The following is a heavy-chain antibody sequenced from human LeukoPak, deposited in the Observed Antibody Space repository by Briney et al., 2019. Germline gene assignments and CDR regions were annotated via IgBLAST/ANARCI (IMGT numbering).Heavy chain of an antibody. CDR2: ISGSGGST. CDR3: AKGSGGYYYVPFDY. D-gene: IGHD3-22*01. Sequence: GGSLRLSCAASGFTFSSYAMSWVRQAPGKGLEWVSAISGSGGSTYYADSVKGRFTISRDNSKNTLYLQMNSLRAEDTAVYYCAKGSGGYYYVPFDYWGREPWSPSPQ. V-gene: IGHV3-23*01. CDR1: GFTFSSYA. J-gene: IGHJ4*02.